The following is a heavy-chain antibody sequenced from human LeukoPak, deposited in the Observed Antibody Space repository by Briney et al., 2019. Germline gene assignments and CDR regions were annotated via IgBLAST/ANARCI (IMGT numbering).Heavy chain of an antibody. Sequence: SETLSLTCTVSVGSIGRYYWSWIRQSPGKGLEWIGYIYYSGSTNYNPSLKSRVTISVDTSKNQFSLKLSSVTAADTAVYYCARAGHYYGMDVWGQGTTVTVSS. J-gene: IGHJ6*02. V-gene: IGHV4-59*01. CDR3: ARAGHYYGMDV. CDR2: IYYSGST. CDR1: VGSIGRYY.